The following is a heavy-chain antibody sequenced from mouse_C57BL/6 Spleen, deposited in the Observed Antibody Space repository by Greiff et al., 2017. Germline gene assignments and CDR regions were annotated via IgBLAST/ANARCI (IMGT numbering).Heavy chain of an antibody. CDR3: ASFPRGYFDV. CDR1: GYTFTSYW. J-gene: IGHJ1*03. D-gene: IGHD1-2*01. V-gene: IGHV1-64*01. CDR2: IHPNSGST. Sequence: QVQLQQSGAELVKPGASVKLSCKASGYTFTSYWMHWVKQRPGQGLEWIGMIHPNSGSTNYNEKFKSKATLTVDKSSSTAYMQLSSLTSEDSAVXYCASFPRGYFDVWGTGTTVTVSS.